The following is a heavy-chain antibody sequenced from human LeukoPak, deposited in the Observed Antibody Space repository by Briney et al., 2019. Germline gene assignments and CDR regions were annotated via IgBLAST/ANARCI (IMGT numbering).Heavy chain of an antibody. CDR3: ARHGRGPYYFDY. V-gene: IGHV4-61*02. Sequence: SQTLSLTCTVSGGSISSGSYYWSWIRQPAGKGLEWIGRIYTSGSTNYNPSLKSRVTISVDTSKNQFSLKLSSVTAADTAVYYCARHGRGPYYFDYWGQGTLVTVSS. D-gene: IGHD3-10*01. J-gene: IGHJ4*02. CDR1: GGSISSGSYY. CDR2: IYTSGST.